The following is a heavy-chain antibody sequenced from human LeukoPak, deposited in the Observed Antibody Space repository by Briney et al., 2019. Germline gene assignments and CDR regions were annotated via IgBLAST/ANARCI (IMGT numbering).Heavy chain of an antibody. V-gene: IGHV4-38-2*01. D-gene: IGHD3-10*01. CDR1: GYSISSGYY. CDR3: PRVWFGQYSFDY. J-gene: IGHJ4*02. CDR2: IYHSGST. Sequence: SETLSLTCAVSGYSISSGYYWGWIRQPLGKGLDGIGSIYHSGSTYYHPSLQSRVTISVETSKHQFSLKLSSVNAADTAVYYYPRVWFGQYSFDYWGQGTLVTVST.